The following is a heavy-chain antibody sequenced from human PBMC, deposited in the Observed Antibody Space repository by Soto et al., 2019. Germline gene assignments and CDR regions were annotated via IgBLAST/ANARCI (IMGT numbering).Heavy chain of an antibody. Sequence: SETLSLTCAVYGGSFSGYYWSWIRQPPGEGLEWIGEINHSGSTNYNPSLKSRVTISVDTSKNQFSLKLSSVTAADTAVYYCARGAARPGGYYYYGMDVWGQGTTVTVSS. J-gene: IGHJ6*02. CDR2: INHSGST. V-gene: IGHV4-34*01. CDR3: ARGAARPGGYYYYGMDV. D-gene: IGHD6-6*01. CDR1: GGSFSGYY.